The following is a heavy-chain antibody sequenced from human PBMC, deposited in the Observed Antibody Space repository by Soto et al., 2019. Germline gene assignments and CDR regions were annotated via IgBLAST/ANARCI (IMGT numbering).Heavy chain of an antibody. CDR2: MNPNSGNT. CDR1: GYTFTSYD. CDR3: ARRIQLWLWYYYYYGMDV. D-gene: IGHD5-18*01. Sequence: GASVKVSCKASGYTFTSYDINWVRQATGQGLEWMGWMNPNSGNTGYAQKFQGRVTMTRNTSISTAYMELSSLRSEDTAVYYCARRIQLWLWYYYYYGMDVWGQGTTVTVSS. J-gene: IGHJ6*02. V-gene: IGHV1-8*01.